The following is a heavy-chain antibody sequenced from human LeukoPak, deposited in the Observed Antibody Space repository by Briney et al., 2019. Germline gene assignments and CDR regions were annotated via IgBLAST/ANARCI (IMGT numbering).Heavy chain of an antibody. J-gene: IGHJ4*02. CDR3: ARQWDGVYDLNY. V-gene: IGHV3-21*01. CDR1: GVTFSTFT. Sequence: GGALRLSCAASGVTFSTFTMNRVRQAPGKGLEWVSSIGSTGDSIYYADSVKGRFTISRDSANNSLYLQMNSLRADDTAVYFCARQWDGVYDLNYWGQGTLVSVSS. D-gene: IGHD5/OR15-5a*01. CDR2: IGSTGDSI.